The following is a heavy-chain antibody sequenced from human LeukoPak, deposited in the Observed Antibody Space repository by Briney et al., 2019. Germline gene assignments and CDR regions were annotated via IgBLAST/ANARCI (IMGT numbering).Heavy chain of an antibody. V-gene: IGHV3-48*03. J-gene: IGHJ6*02. D-gene: IGHD2-2*01. CDR1: GFTFSSYE. Sequence: HPGGSLRLSCAASGFTFSSYEMNWVRQAPGKGLEWVSYISSSGSTIYYADSVKGRFTISRDNAKNPLYLQMNSLRAEDTAVYYCARDYCSSTSCYLYYYYGMDVWGQGTTVTVSS. CDR3: ARDYCSSTSCYLYYYYGMDV. CDR2: ISSSGSTI.